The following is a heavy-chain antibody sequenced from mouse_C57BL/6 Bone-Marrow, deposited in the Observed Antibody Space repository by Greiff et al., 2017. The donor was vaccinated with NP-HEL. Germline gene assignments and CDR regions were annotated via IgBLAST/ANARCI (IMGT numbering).Heavy chain of an antibody. D-gene: IGHD2-5*01. V-gene: IGHV1-63*01. CDR1: GYTFTNYW. J-gene: IGHJ1*03. Sequence: VQGVESGAELVRPGTSVKMSCKASGYTFTNYWIGWAKQRPGHGLEWIGDIYPGGGYTNYNEKFKGKATLTADKSSSTAYMQFSSLTSEDSAIYYCARSGYSNYWDFDVWGTGTTVTVSS. CDR3: ARSGYSNYWDFDV. CDR2: IYPGGGYT.